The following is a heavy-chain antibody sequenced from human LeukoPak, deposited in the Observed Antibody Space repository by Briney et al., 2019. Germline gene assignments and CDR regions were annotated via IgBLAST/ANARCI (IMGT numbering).Heavy chain of an antibody. CDR1: GGSISSSSYY. CDR2: MYYSGSS. D-gene: IGHD5-12*01. CDR3: ARQYSGYLRNWFDP. V-gene: IGHV4-39*01. Sequence: SSETLSLTCNVSGGSISSSSYYWGWIRQPPGKGLEWIGSMYYSGSSYYNPSLKSRVTISVDTSKNQFSLKLSSVTAADTAVYYCARQYSGYLRNWFDPWGQGTLVTVSP. J-gene: IGHJ5*02.